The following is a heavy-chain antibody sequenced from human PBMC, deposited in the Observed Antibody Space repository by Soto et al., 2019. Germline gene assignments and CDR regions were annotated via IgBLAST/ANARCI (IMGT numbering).Heavy chain of an antibody. Sequence: PGESLKISCKGSGYRFTSYWIGWVRQMPRKGLEWMGIIYPGDSDTRYSPSFQGQVTISADKSISTAYLQWSSLKASDTATYYCARGYYDFWSGPIPVYYGMDVCGQRTTVTVSS. D-gene: IGHD3-3*01. J-gene: IGHJ6*02. CDR3: ARGYYDFWSGPIPVYYGMDV. CDR2: IYPGDSDT. CDR1: GYRFTSYW. V-gene: IGHV5-51*01.